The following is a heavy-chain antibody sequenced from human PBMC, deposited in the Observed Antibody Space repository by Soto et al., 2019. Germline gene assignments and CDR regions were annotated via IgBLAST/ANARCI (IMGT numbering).Heavy chain of an antibody. D-gene: IGHD3-10*01. CDR2: IWYDGSNK. CDR1: GFTFSSYG. CDR3: ARDSAYYYGSGSYLRGKPRGFDP. J-gene: IGHJ5*02. V-gene: IGHV3-33*01. Sequence: HPGGSLRLSCASSGFTFSSYGMHWVRQAPGKGLEWVAVIWYDGSNKYYADSVKGRFTISRDNSKNTLYLQMNSLRAEDTAVYYCARDSAYYYGSGSYLRGKPRGFDPWGQGTLVTVSS.